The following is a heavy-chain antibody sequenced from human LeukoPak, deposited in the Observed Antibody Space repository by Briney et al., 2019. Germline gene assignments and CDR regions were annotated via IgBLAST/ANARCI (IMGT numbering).Heavy chain of an antibody. V-gene: IGHV4-4*07. Sequence: PSETLPLTCTVSGGSMSSYYWSWIRQPAGKGLEWIGRIYSSGSTNYNPSLKSRVTMSVDTSKNQFSLKLSSVTDADTAVYYCARDRGYCSSIRCYYYFDDWGQGTLLTVSS. CDR1: GGSMSSYY. J-gene: IGHJ4*02. CDR3: ARDRGYCSSIRCYYYFDD. D-gene: IGHD2-2*01. CDR2: IYSSGST.